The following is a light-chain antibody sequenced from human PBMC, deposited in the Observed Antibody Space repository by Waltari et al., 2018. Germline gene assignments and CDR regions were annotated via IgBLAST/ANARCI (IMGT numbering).Light chain of an antibody. V-gene: IGLV3-25*03. Sequence: SYELTQPPSVSVSPGQTARITCSGDALPKQYTYWYQQKPGQAPVVVIYKDSERPSGIPGRFSGSSSGTTVTLIISGVQAEDEADYYWQSADSSGTHLYVVFGGGTKLTVL. J-gene: IGLJ2*01. CDR3: QSADSSGTHLYVV. CDR2: KDS. CDR1: ALPKQY.